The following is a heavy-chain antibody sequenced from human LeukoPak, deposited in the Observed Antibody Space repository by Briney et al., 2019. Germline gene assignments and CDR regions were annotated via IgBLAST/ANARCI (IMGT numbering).Heavy chain of an antibody. CDR3: ARNRVVVGRGFDI. CDR1: GGSFSGYY. J-gene: IGHJ3*02. V-gene: IGHV4-34*01. Sequence: SETLSLTCAVYGGSFSGYYWSWIRQPPGKGLEWIGEINHSGSTNYNPSLKSRVTISVDTSKNQFSLKLSSVTAADTAVYYCARNRVVVGRGFDIWGQGTMVTVSS. CDR2: INHSGST. D-gene: IGHD2-15*01.